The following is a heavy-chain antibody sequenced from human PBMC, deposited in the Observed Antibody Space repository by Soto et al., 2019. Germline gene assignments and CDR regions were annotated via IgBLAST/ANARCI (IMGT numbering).Heavy chain of an antibody. CDR2: INHSGST. CDR1: GGSFSGYF. CDR3: ARVPMRVEADKSQDAFDI. D-gene: IGHD3-22*01. V-gene: IGHV4-34*01. Sequence: QVQLQQWGAGLLKPSETLSLTCGVYGGSFSGYFWSWIRQPPGQGLEWIGEINHSGSTNYNPSLSSRVTISEDTDKNQFSLTMNSVTAAETAVYYCARVPMRVEADKSQDAFDIWGQGTVVTVSS. J-gene: IGHJ3*02.